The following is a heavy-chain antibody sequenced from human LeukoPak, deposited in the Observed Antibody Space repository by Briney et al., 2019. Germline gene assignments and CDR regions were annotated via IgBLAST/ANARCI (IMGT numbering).Heavy chain of an antibody. D-gene: IGHD5-18*01. CDR3: ARAWDTYYYYMDV. J-gene: IGHJ6*03. CDR1: GFTFSSYE. V-gene: IGHV3-48*03. Sequence: PGGSLRLSCAASGFTFSSYEMNWVRQAPGKGLEWVSYISSSGSTIYYADSVKGRFTISRDNAKNSLYLQMNSLRAEDTAVYYCARAWDTYYYYMDVWGKGTTVTVSS. CDR2: ISSSGSTI.